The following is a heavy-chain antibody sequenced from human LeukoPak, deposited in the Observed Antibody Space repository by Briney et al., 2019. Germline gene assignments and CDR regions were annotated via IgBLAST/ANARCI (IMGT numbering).Heavy chain of an antibody. J-gene: IGHJ4*02. CDR1: GFTFSSYS. D-gene: IGHD5-18*01. V-gene: IGHV3-21*01. CDR2: ISSSSGYV. Sequence: GGSLRLSCAASGFTFSSYSMNWVRQAPGKGLEWVSSISSSSGYVYYADSVKGRSTISRDNAKNSLYLQMNSLRAEDTAVYYCAVTFRRGIQLWLLDYWGQGTLVTVSS. CDR3: AVTFRRGIQLWLLDY.